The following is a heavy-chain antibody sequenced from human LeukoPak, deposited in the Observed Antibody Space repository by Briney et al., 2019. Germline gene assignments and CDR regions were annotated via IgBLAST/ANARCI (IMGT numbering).Heavy chain of an antibody. CDR2: ISYDGSNK. CDR1: GFTFSSYA. Sequence: GGSLRHSCAASGFTFSSYAMHWVRQAPGKGLEWVAVISYDGSNKYYADSVKGRFTISRDNSKNTLYLQMNSLRAEDTAVYYCARDGPRTHYYDSSGYFPYWGQGTLVTVSS. J-gene: IGHJ4*02. V-gene: IGHV3-30*04. D-gene: IGHD3-22*01. CDR3: ARDGPRTHYYDSSGYFPY.